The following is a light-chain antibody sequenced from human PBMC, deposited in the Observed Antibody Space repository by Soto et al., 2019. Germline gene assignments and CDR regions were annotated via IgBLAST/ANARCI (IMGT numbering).Light chain of an antibody. CDR2: DAS. CDR3: QQYNNWAT. CDR1: QSVSSY. J-gene: IGKJ4*01. V-gene: IGKV3-11*01. Sequence: EIVLTQSPATLSLSPGEGATLSCRASQSVSSYLAWYQQKRGQAPRLLIYDASNRATGIPARFSGSGSGTDFTLTISSLEPEDFAVYYCQQYNNWATFGGGTKVDIK.